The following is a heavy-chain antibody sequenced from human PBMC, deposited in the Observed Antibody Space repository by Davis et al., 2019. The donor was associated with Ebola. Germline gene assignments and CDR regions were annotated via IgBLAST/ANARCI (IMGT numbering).Heavy chain of an antibody. CDR1: GYTFTSYG. J-gene: IGHJ5*02. V-gene: IGHV1-18*01. D-gene: IGHD6-19*01. CDR3: ARQPKSWWLVPYNWFDP. Sequence: ASVKVSCKASGYTFTSYGISWVRQAPGQGLEWMGWISAYNGNTNYAQKLQGRVTMTTDTSTSTAYMELRSLRSDDTAVYYCARQPKSWWLVPYNWFDPWGQGTLVTVSS. CDR2: ISAYNGNT.